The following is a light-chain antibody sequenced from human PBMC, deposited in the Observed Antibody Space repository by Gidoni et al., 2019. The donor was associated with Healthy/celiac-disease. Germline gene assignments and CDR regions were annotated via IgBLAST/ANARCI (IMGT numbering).Light chain of an antibody. V-gene: IGKV1-5*03. CDR1: QSINNW. CDR3: QQYHSYPLT. Sequence: DIQMTQSPSTLSASVGDRVTITCRASQSINNWLAWYQQKPGKAPKLLIYKASSLESGVPSRFSGSGSGTEFTLTISSLQPDDFATYYCQQYHSYPLTFGGGTKVEIK. J-gene: IGKJ4*01. CDR2: KAS.